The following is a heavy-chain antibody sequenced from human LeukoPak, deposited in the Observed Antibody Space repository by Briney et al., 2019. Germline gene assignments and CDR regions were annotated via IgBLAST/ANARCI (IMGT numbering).Heavy chain of an antibody. CDR1: GFTFSSYA. CDR2: ISYDGSNK. D-gene: IGHD6-13*01. Sequence: PGGSLRLSCAASGFTFSSYAMHWVRQAPGKGLEWVAVISYDGSNKYYADSVKGRFTISRDNSKNTLYLQMNSLRAEDTAVYYCARSLGQQLVGWGQGTLVTVSS. V-gene: IGHV3-30-3*01. CDR3: ARSLGQQLVG. J-gene: IGHJ4*02.